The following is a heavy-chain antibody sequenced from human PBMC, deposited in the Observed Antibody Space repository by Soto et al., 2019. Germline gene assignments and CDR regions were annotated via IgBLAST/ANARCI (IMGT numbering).Heavy chain of an antibody. CDR3: ATRQGGSYNWFDP. Sequence: QLQLQESGPGLVKPSETLSLACTVSGGSISSSRYSWGWIRQPPGKGLEWIGSAYYSGSTYYNPSLKSRVTMSVDTSKNQFSLKQSSVTAADTAVYYCATRQGGSYNWFDPWGQGTLVTVSS. D-gene: IGHD2-15*01. CDR1: GGSISSSRYS. CDR2: AYYSGST. J-gene: IGHJ5*02. V-gene: IGHV4-39*01.